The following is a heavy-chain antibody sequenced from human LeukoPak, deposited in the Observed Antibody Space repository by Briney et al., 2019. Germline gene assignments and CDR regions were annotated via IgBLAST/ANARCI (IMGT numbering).Heavy chain of an antibody. Sequence: PGGSLRLSCAASGFTFSSYAMHWVRQAPGKGLEWVAVISYDGSNKYYADSVKGRFTISRDNSKNTLYLQMNSLGVEDTAVYYCAKVYPYYYDSRGYNFPFDHWGQGALVTVSS. V-gene: IGHV3-30-3*01. CDR3: AKVYPYYYDSRGYNFPFDH. J-gene: IGHJ4*02. CDR2: ISYDGSNK. CDR1: GFTFSSYA. D-gene: IGHD3-22*01.